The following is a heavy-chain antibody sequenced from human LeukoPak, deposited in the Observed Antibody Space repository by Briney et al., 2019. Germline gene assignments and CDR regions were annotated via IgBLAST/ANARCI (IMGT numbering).Heavy chain of an antibody. Sequence: SETLSLTCTVSGGSISSSSYYWGWIRQPPGKGLEWIGSIYYSGSTYYNPSLKSRVTISVDTSKNQFSLKLSSVTAADTPVYYCARHDSPEITMIVDYYFDYWGQGTLVTVSS. V-gene: IGHV4-39*01. D-gene: IGHD3-22*01. CDR2: IYYSGST. CDR3: ARHDSPEITMIVDYYFDY. CDR1: GGSISSSSYY. J-gene: IGHJ4*02.